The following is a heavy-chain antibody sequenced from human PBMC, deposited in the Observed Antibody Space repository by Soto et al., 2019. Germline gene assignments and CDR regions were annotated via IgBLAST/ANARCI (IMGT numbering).Heavy chain of an antibody. CDR1: GFTFSSSS. V-gene: IGHV3-21*02. J-gene: IGHJ4*02. D-gene: IGHD6-19*01. CDR3: AGDSSGWSRDY. CDR2: INTHNYI. Sequence: EVQLVESGGGLVKPGGSLRLSCVASGFTFSSSSMSWVRQAPGRGLEWVSTINTHNYIYYADSVKGRFTISRDNAKNSLYLQMNSLRAEDTAVYYCAGDSSGWSRDYWGQGTLVTVSS.